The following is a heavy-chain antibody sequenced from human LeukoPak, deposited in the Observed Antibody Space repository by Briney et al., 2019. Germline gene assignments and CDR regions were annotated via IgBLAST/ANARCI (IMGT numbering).Heavy chain of an antibody. V-gene: IGHV3-21*01. D-gene: IGHD3-22*01. CDR2: ISSSSSYI. Sequence: GGSLRLSCAASGFTFSSYSMNWVRQAPGKGLEWVSSISSSSSYIYYADSVKGRFTISRDNAKNSLYLQMNSLRAEDTAVYYCARDWDYYDSSVVYYFDYWGQGTLVTVSS. CDR1: GFTFSSYS. CDR3: ARDWDYYDSSVVYYFDY. J-gene: IGHJ4*02.